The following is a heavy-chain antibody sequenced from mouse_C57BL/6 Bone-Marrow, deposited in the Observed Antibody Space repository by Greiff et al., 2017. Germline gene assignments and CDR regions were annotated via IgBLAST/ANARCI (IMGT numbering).Heavy chain of an antibody. Sequence: QVQLQQSGAELARPGASVKLSCKASGYTFTSYGISWVKQRTGQGLEWIGEIYPRSGNTYYNEKFKGKATLTADKSSSTAYMQFSSLTSEDSAIYYCAREARNYYGSSYGYFDVWGTGTTVTVSS. V-gene: IGHV1-81*01. D-gene: IGHD1-1*01. CDR3: AREARNYYGSSYGYFDV. CDR2: IYPRSGNT. CDR1: GYTFTSYG. J-gene: IGHJ1*03.